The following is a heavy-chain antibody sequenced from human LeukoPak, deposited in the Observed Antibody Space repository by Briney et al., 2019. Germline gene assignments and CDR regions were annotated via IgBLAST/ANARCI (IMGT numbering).Heavy chain of an antibody. D-gene: IGHD2-15*01. CDR3: ARVVGGALDY. CDR1: RLTFSNNN. CDR2: ISSSSGTT. J-gene: IGHJ4*02. Sequence: GGSLRLSCAVSRLTFSNNNMNWVRQAPGKGLEWVSYISSSSGTTFYADSVKGRFTISRDNAKNSLYLQMNSLRADDTAVYYCARVVGGALDYWDQGTLVTVSS. V-gene: IGHV3-48*01.